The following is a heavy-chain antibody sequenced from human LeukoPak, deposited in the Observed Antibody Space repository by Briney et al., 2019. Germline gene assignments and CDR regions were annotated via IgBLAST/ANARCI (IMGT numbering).Heavy chain of an antibody. Sequence: SETLSLTCTVSGASISDSYWSWIRQPPGKGLEWIGYIYTSGGSVYNPSLLGRVSISADMSKNQFSLNVNSVTAADTAGYFCARHPIVFGGSSGAFDIWGQGAMVTVTS. J-gene: IGHJ3*02. CDR2: IYTSGGS. CDR3: ARHPIVFGGSSGAFDI. D-gene: IGHD3-16*01. V-gene: IGHV4-4*09. CDR1: GASISDSY.